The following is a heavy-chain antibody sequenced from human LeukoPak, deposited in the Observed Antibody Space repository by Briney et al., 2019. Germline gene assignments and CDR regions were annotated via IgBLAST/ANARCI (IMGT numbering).Heavy chain of an antibody. D-gene: IGHD3-22*01. CDR1: GGSISSGSYY. J-gene: IGHJ4*02. CDR2: IYTSGST. Sequence: SQTLSLTCTVSGGSISSGSYYWSWIRQPAGKGLEWIGRIYTSGSTNYNPSLKSRVTISVDTSKNQFSLKLSSVTAADTAVYYCARESHSNYYDSSGYDDFDYWGQGTLVTVSS. CDR3: ARESHSNYYDSSGYDDFDY. V-gene: IGHV4-61*02.